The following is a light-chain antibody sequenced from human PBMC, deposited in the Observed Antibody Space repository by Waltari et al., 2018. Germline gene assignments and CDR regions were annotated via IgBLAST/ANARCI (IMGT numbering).Light chain of an antibody. Sequence: QSVLTQPPSVSGAPGQTISISCTGGSSNPGSGYDVHWYQPLPGTAPKLLIYENTHRPARVPVRFSGSKSDTSASLAISGLRSEDEFDYNCQSYDNSLGEAVFGGGTKLTVL. CDR1: SSNPGSGYD. CDR2: ENT. V-gene: IGLV1-40*01. J-gene: IGLJ3*02. CDR3: QSYDNSLGEAV.